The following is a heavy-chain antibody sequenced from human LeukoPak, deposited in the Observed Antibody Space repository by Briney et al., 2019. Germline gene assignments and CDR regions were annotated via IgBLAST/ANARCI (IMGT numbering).Heavy chain of an antibody. CDR1: GGSFSGYW. CDR3: ARGPPLNPGDFDSSGYYYVDY. D-gene: IGHD3-22*01. J-gene: IGHJ4*01. V-gene: IGHV4-34*01. CDR2: INHRGST. Sequence: SETLSLTCAVYGGSFSGYWWSRVRLPPGKGREWIGEINHRGSTNYNPSLKSRVTIAVDTSKIQFSLKLSSVTAADTAVYYCARGPPLNPGDFDSSGYYYVDYWGLGTLVTVSS.